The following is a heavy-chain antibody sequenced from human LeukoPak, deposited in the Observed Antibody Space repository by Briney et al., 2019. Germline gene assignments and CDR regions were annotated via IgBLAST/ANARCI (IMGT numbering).Heavy chain of an antibody. CDR3: ASLSGSYSFDY. Sequence: SETLSLTCTVSGGSISSYYWSWIRQPAGKGLGWIGRIYTSGSTNYNPSLKSRVTMSVDTSKNQFSLKLSSVTAADTAVYYCASLSGSYSFDYWGQGTLVTVSS. V-gene: IGHV4-4*07. CDR2: IYTSGST. J-gene: IGHJ4*02. CDR1: GGSISSYY. D-gene: IGHD1-26*01.